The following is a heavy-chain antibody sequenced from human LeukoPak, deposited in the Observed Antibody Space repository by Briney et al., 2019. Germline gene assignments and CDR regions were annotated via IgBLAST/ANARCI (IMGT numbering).Heavy chain of an antibody. D-gene: IGHD1-26*01. CDR1: GFTVSSNE. V-gene: IGHV3-38-3*01. CDR3: AKGHGWEASYYYYYMDV. CDR2: ISGGST. J-gene: IGHJ6*03. Sequence: PGGSLRLSCAASGFTVSSNEMSWVRQAPGKGLEWVSSISGGSTYYADSRKGRFTISRDNSKNTLHLQMNSLRAEDTAVYYCAKGHGWEASYYYYYMDVWGKGTTVTISS.